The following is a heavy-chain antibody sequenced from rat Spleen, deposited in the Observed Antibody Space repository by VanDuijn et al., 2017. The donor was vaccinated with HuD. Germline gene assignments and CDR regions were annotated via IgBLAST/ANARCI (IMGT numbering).Heavy chain of an antibody. D-gene: IGHD1-4*01. CDR2: ITSSSGT. V-gene: IGHV5-62*01. CDR3: ARRGLPGYDSLFAY. J-gene: IGHJ3*01. Sequence: VQLVESGGGLVQPGKSLKLSCSASGFTFSTYGMHWIRQAPGKGLDWVAYITSSSGTVYADAVKGRFTISRDNAKTTLYLQLNSLKSEDTAIYYCARRGLPGYDSLFAYWGQGTLVTVSS. CDR1: GFTFSTYG.